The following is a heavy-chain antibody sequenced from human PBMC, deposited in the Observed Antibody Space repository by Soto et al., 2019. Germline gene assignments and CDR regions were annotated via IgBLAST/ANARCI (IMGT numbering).Heavy chain of an antibody. CDR2: FYHSGTT. CDR3: AKSALGYCSDISCYPNNWIDP. Sequence: SETLSLTCIVSGGSINRGGYDRSWIRQVPGKGLELIGYFYHSGTTYYNPSLKSRVTISVDTSKNQFSLKLTSVTAADTAMYYCAKSALGYCSDISCYPNNWIDPWGQGILVTVSS. D-gene: IGHD2-15*01. CDR1: GGSINRGGYD. J-gene: IGHJ5*02. V-gene: IGHV4-31*03.